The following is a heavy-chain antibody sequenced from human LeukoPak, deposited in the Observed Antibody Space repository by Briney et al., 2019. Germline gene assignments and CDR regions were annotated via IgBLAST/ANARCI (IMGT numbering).Heavy chain of an antibody. J-gene: IGHJ4*02. D-gene: IGHD5-18*01. CDR1: GVSITSNY. CDR3: ARSSGNSYGDFDY. Sequence: SETLSLTCSVSGVSITSNYWSWIREPPGKGLEWLGYTHHSGATSYNPSLKSRSTMSLDTSNNQFSLKLSSVTAADTAVYYCARSSGNSYGDFDYWGQGNLVTVSS. V-gene: IGHV4-59*01. CDR2: THHSGAT.